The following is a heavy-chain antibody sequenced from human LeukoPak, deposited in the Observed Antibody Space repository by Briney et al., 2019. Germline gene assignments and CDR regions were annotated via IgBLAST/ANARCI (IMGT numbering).Heavy chain of an antibody. CDR3: ARGYYDFWSGPNWFDP. Sequence: ASVNVSCKASGYTFTIYAMHWVRQAPGQRLEWMGWINAGNGNTKYSQKFQGRVTITRDTSASTAYMELSSLRSEDTAVYYCARGYYDFWSGPNWFDPWGQGTLVTVSS. CDR2: INAGNGNT. J-gene: IGHJ5*02. D-gene: IGHD3-3*01. CDR1: GYTFTIYA. V-gene: IGHV1-3*01.